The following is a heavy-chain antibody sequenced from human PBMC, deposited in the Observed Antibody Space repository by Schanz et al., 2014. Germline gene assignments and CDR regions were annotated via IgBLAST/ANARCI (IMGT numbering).Heavy chain of an antibody. J-gene: IGHJ5*02. CDR2: ISDSGTYT. D-gene: IGHD2-2*01. Sequence: PGGSLRLSCAASGFVFGDYYMTWIRQAPGKGLEWLSYISDSGTYTNYADSVKGRFTISRDNAKSSLYLQMNSLRAEDTAVYYCARAGYDADNWFDPWGQGTLVTVSS. CDR1: GFVFGDYY. CDR3: ARAGYDADNWFDP. V-gene: IGHV3-11*06.